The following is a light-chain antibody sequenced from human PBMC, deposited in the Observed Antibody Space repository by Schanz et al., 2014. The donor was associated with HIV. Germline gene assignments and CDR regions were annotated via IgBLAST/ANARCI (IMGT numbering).Light chain of an antibody. V-gene: IGLV2-14*01. CDR2: DVS. Sequence: QSALTQPASVSGSPGQSITLSCTGTSRDVGGYNYISWYQQHPGKAPKFMIYDVSNRPSGISDRFSGSKSGTAASLTISGLQPEDEADYFCSSYTDRRTVVFGGGTKLTVL. J-gene: IGLJ3*02. CDR3: SSYTDRRTVV. CDR1: SRDVGGYNY.